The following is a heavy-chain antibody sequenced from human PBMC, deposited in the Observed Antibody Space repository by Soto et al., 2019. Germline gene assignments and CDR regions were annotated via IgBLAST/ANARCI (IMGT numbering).Heavy chain of an antibody. Sequence: PSETLSLTCTVSGGSVSSGSYYWSWIRQPPGKGLEWIGYIYYSGSTNYNPSLKSRVTISVDTSKNQFSLKLSSVTAADTAVYYCATEVGYYDSSGYYLAEYFQHWGQGTLVTVSS. J-gene: IGHJ1*01. D-gene: IGHD3-22*01. CDR2: IYYSGST. V-gene: IGHV4-61*01. CDR1: GGSVSSGSYY. CDR3: ATEVGYYDSSGYYLAEYFQH.